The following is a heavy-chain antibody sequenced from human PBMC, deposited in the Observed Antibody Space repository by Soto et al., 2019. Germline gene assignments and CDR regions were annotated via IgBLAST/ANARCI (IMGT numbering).Heavy chain of an antibody. V-gene: IGHV3-30*18. CDR2: ISYDGSNK. CDR3: AKDSSSSHVDY. J-gene: IGHJ4*02. CDR1: GFTFSSYG. D-gene: IGHD6-13*01. Sequence: GGSLRLSCAASGFTFSSYGMHWVRQAPGKRLEWVAVISYDGSNKYYADSVKGRFTISRDNSKNTLYLQMNSLRAEDTAVYYCAKDSSSSHVDYWGQGTLVTVSS.